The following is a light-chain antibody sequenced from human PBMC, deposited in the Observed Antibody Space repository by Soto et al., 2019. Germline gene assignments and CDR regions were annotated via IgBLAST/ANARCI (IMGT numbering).Light chain of an antibody. J-gene: IGLJ3*02. V-gene: IGLV2-23*01. CDR2: EGT. CDR1: SSDFGTYNL. Sequence: QSALTQSASVSGSPGQSITTSCTGTSSDFGTYNLVSWYQQHPGKSPRLIISEGTKRPSGVSDRFSGSRSDNAASLTISGLQADDEAEYYCCSYVGSMTWVFGGGTKVTVL. CDR3: CSYVGSMTWV.